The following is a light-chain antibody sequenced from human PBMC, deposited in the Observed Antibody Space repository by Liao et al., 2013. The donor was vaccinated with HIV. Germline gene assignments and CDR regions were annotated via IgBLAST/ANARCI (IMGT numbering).Light chain of an antibody. CDR1: NIGSKS. J-gene: IGLJ1*01. Sequence: SYVLAQPPSVSVAPGKTARFTCGGNNIGSKSVHWYQQKPGQAPVLVIYNDSDRPSGIPERFSGSNSGNTATLTISRVEAGDEADYYCQVWDSSSDHYVFGTGTKVTVL. CDR2: NDS. CDR3: QVWDSSSDHYV. V-gene: IGLV3-21*01.